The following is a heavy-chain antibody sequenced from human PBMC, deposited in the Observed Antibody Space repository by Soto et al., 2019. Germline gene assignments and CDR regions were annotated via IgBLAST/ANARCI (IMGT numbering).Heavy chain of an antibody. CDR1: GFTFSHYS. V-gene: IGHV3-21*01. CDR3: ARLNGNDYASSGYYWYYYGMDV. D-gene: IGHD3-22*01. Sequence: EVQLVESGGGLVKPGGSLRLSCATSGFTFSHYSIHWVRQAPGKGLEWVASISSGGSFIYYADSVKGRFTVSRDNAENSLPLQMNSLRAEDTAVYYCARLNGNDYASSGYYWYYYGMDVRGQGTTVIVSS. CDR2: ISSGGSFI. J-gene: IGHJ6*02.